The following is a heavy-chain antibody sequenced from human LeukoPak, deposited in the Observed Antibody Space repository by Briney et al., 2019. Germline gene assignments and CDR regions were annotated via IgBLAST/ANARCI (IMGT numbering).Heavy chain of an antibody. CDR3: ARDAVDTANAV. J-gene: IGHJ6*02. D-gene: IGHD5-18*01. CDR1: GFTFTTYW. Sequence: GSLRLSCAASGFTFTTYWMHWVRQAPGKGLVWVSHINSDGSITSYADSVKGRFTISRDNAKNTLYLQMNSLRAEDTAVYYCARDAVDTANAVWGQGTTVTVSS. V-gene: IGHV3-74*01. CDR2: INSDGSIT.